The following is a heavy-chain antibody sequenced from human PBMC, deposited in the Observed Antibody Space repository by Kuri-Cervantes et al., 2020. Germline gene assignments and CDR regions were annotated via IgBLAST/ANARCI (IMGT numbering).Heavy chain of an antibody. CDR2: INPSSGGT. CDR3: ARAYDSSGFDY. Sequence: ASVKVSCKASGYSFTGYYIHWVRQAPGQGLEWMGWINPSSGGTKYAQKFQGRVTITTDESTSTAYMELSSLGSEDTAVYYCARAYDSSGFDYWGQGTLVTVSS. V-gene: IGHV1-2*02. J-gene: IGHJ4*02. D-gene: IGHD3-22*01. CDR1: GYSFTGYY.